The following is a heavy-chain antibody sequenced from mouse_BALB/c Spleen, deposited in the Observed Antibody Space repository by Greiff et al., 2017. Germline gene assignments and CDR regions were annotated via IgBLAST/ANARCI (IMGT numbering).Heavy chain of an antibody. CDR1: GYTFPDYA. CDR3: ARDGIHAMDY. J-gene: IGHJ4*01. CDR2: ISTYYGDA. V-gene: IGHV1S137*01. D-gene: IGHD2-1*01. Sequence: VQLQQSGAELVRPGVSVKISCKGSGYTFPDYAMHWVKQSHAKSLEWIGVISTYYGDASYNQKFKGKATMTVDKSSSTAYMELARLTSEDSAIYYCARDGIHAMDYWGQGTSVTVSS.